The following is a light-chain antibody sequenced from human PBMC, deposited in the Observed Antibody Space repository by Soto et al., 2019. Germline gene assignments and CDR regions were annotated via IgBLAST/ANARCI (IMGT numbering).Light chain of an antibody. Sequence: DIVMTQSPLSLSVTPGQPASISCKSSQSLLNSGGKTYFYWYLQKPGQPPQLLIYEVFNRFSGVPDRVSGSGSGTDFTLNIGRVEAEDVGFYYCLQTTQFPWTFGQGTKVEIK. V-gene: IGKV2D-29*01. J-gene: IGKJ1*01. CDR1: QSLLNSGGKTY. CDR3: LQTTQFPWT. CDR2: EVF.